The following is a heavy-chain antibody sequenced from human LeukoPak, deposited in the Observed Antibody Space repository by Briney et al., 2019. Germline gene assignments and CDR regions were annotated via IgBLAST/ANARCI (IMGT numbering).Heavy chain of an antibody. D-gene: IGHD6-19*01. CDR2: IYTSGNT. V-gene: IGHV4-61*02. Sequence: PSETLSLTCTVSGGSISSGSYYWSWIRQPAGKTLEWIGRIYTSGNTNYNPSLKSRVTISVDTSKNQFSLKLSSVTVADTAVYYWAAVADTADYYGMDVWGQGTTVTVSS. J-gene: IGHJ6*02. CDR1: GGSISSGSYY. CDR3: AAVADTADYYGMDV.